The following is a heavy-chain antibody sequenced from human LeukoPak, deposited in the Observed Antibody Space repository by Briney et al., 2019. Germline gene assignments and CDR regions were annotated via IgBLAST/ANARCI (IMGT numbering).Heavy chain of an antibody. J-gene: IGHJ6*03. Sequence: ASVKVSCKASGYTFTSYDINWVRQATGQGLEWMGWMNPNSGNTGYAQKFQGRVTMTRNTSISTAYMELSSLRSEDTAVYYCARGFWSGVYYYYYMDVWGKGTTVTVSS. V-gene: IGHV1-8*01. D-gene: IGHD3-3*01. CDR2: MNPNSGNT. CDR1: GYTFTSYD. CDR3: ARGFWSGVYYYYYMDV.